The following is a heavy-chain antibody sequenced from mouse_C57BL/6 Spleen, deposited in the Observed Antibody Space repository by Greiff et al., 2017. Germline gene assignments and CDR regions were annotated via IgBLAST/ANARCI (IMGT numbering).Heavy chain of an antibody. Sequence: VQLVESGPGLVAPSQSLSITCTVSGFSLTSYAVHWVRQPPGKGLEWLGVIWSDGSTTYNSALQSRLSISKDNSKSQVLLNMNSHQNDATSMYYGTRHGGSSADLYFDVWGTGTTVTVAS. J-gene: IGHJ1*03. CDR2: IWSDGST. V-gene: IGHV2-6-1*01. D-gene: IGHD1-1*01. CDR1: GFSLTSYA. CDR3: TRHGGSSADLYFDV.